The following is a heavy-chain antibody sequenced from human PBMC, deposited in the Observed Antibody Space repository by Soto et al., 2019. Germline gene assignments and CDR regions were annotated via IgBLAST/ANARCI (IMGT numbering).Heavy chain of an antibody. D-gene: IGHD3-3*01. CDR3: ARGPSDFWSGYRHLDY. V-gene: IGHV3-53*01. J-gene: IGHJ4*02. CDR2: IYSGGST. Sequence: EVQLVESGGGLIQPGGSLRLSCAASGFTVSSNYMSWVRQAPGKGLEWVSVIYSGGSTYYADSVKGRFTISRDNSKNTLYLQMNSLRAEDTAVYYGARGPSDFWSGYRHLDYWGQGTLVTVSS. CDR1: GFTVSSNY.